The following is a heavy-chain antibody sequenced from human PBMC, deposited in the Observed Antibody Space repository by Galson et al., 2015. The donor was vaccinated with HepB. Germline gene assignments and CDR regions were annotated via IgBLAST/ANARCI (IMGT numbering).Heavy chain of an antibody. D-gene: IGHD6-19*01. Sequence: SVKVSCKASGYTFTSYGISWVRQAPGQGLEWMGWISAYNGNTNYAQKPQGRVTMTTDTSTSTAYMELRSLRSDDTAVYYCARTPGIAVAGDWFDPWGQGTLVTVSS. J-gene: IGHJ5*02. CDR1: GYTFTSYG. CDR2: ISAYNGNT. CDR3: ARTPGIAVAGDWFDP. V-gene: IGHV1-18*04.